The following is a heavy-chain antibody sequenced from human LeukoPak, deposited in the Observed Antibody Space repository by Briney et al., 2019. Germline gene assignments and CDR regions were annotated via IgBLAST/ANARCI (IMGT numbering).Heavy chain of an antibody. J-gene: IGHJ4*02. CDR3: ARSPYNWNYGDY. V-gene: IGHV3-23*01. CDR2: ISGSGRST. D-gene: IGHD1-20*01. CDR1: GFTFSSYA. Sequence: GGSLRLSCAASGFTFSSYAMSWVRQAPGKGLEWVSGISGSGRSTNYADSVKGRFTISRDNSKNTLYLQMNSLRAEDTAIHYCARSPYNWNYGDYWGQGTLVTVSS.